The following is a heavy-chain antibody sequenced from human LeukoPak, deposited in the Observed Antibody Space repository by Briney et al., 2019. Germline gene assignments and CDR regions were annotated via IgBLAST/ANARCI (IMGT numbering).Heavy chain of an antibody. D-gene: IGHD6-13*01. V-gene: IGHV3-11*03. CDR1: GWSFCNYY. J-gene: IGHJ5*02. CDR3: ARTLVAAHGSKGGS. Sequence: GGSLTLSCAASGWSFCNYYMSWIRQAPGKGLEWLSYISGSSTYTDYADSVKGRFTISRDNAKDSLYLQMNSLRVEDTAVYYCARTLVAAHGSKGGSWGQGTLVTVSS. CDR2: ISGSSTYT.